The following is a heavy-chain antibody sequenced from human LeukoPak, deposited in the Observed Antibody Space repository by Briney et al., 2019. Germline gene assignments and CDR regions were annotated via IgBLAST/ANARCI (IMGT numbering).Heavy chain of an antibody. CDR2: INHSGST. CDR3: ARLPAAAGRGPGRIFDY. J-gene: IGHJ4*02. Sequence: PSETLSLTCAVYGGSFSGSYWSWIRQPPGKGLEWIGEINHSGSTNYNPSLKSRVTISVDTSKNQFSLKLSSVTAADTAVYYCARLPAAAGRGPGRIFDYWGQGTLVTVSS. V-gene: IGHV4-34*01. CDR1: GGSFSGSY. D-gene: IGHD6-13*01.